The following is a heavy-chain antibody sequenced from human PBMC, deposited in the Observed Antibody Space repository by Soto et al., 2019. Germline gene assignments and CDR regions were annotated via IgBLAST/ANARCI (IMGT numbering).Heavy chain of an antibody. Sequence: GESLKISCKGSGYSFTSYWISWVRQMPGKGLEWMGRIDPSDSYTDYSPSFQGHVTISADKSISTAYLQWSSLKASDTAMYYCARQNDYGDYAFDIWGQGTMVTVSS. CDR2: IDPSDSYT. D-gene: IGHD4-17*01. J-gene: IGHJ3*02. V-gene: IGHV5-10-1*01. CDR3: ARQNDYGDYAFDI. CDR1: GYSFTSYW.